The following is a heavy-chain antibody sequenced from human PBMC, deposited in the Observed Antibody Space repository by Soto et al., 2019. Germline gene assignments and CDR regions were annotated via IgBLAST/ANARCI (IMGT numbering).Heavy chain of an antibody. CDR1: GFTFSTSE. D-gene: IGHD1-7*01. CDR2: ISSSGSTI. Sequence: GGSLRLSCAASGFTFSTSELSWVRQAPGKGLEWVSYISSSGSTIYYADSVKGRFTISRDNAKKSLYLQMNSLRAADTAVYYCARWELLTGFPYWGQGTPVTVSS. CDR3: ARWELLTGFPY. J-gene: IGHJ4*02. V-gene: IGHV3-48*03.